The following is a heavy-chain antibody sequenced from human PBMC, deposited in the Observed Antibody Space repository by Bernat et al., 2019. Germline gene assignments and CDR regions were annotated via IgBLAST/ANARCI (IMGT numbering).Heavy chain of an antibody. CDR1: GYTFTSYA. V-gene: IGHV1-3*01. CDR3: ARGDSSGHGAFDI. J-gene: IGHJ3*02. D-gene: IGHD3-22*01. Sequence: QVQLVQSGAEVKKPGASVKVSCKASGYTFTSYAMHWVRQAPGQRLEWMGWINAGNGNTKYSQKFQGRVTITRDTSASTAYMELSSLRSEDTAVYYCARGDSSGHGAFDIWGQGTMVTVSS. CDR2: INAGNGNT.